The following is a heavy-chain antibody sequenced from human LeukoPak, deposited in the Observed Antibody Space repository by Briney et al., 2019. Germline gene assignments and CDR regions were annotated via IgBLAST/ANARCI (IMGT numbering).Heavy chain of an antibody. V-gene: IGHV3-33*01. Sequence: PGGSLRLSCAASGFTFSDYGMHWVRQAPGKGLEWVAVTWYDGGNKYYADSVKGRFTISKDNSKNTVDLQMNSLRAEDTAVYYCARLGSGWVFDYWGQGTLVTVSS. CDR1: GFTFSDYG. J-gene: IGHJ4*02. D-gene: IGHD6-19*01. CDR3: ARLGSGWVFDY. CDR2: TWYDGGNK.